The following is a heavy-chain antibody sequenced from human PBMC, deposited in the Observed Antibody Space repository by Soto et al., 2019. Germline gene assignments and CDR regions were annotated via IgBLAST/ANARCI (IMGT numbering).Heavy chain of an antibody. CDR2: IRGSDFHAI. J-gene: IGHJ4*02. Sequence: EVQLVESGGGLVQPGGSLRLSCAASGFTFSPYSMNWVRQAPGKALEWISYIRGSDFHAIAYADSVKGRFTISRDDAKNSLYLQMNSLRAEDTAVYFCARDSRWAFDYWGQGALVTVSP. V-gene: IGHV3-48*01. D-gene: IGHD3-16*01. CDR3: ARDSRWAFDY. CDR1: GFTFSPYS.